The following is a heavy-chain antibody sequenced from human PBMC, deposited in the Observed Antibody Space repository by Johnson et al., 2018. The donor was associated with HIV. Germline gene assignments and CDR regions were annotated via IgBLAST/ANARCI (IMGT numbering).Heavy chain of an antibody. D-gene: IGHD6-13*01. J-gene: IGHJ3*02. Sequence: QLVESGGGLVQPGRSLRLSCAASGFTFDDYAMHWVRQAPGKGLEWVSGISWNSGSIGYADSVKGRFTISRDNAKNTLYLQMNSLRAEDTAIYYCVKGMDSSSWYAFDIWGQGTMVTVSS. CDR3: VKGMDSSSWYAFDI. CDR2: ISWNSGSI. V-gene: IGHV3-9*01. CDR1: GFTFDDYA.